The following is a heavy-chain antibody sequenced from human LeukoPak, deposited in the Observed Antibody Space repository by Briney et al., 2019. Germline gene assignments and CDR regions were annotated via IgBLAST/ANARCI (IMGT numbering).Heavy chain of an antibody. CDR3: ARGRAYYFDY. J-gene: IGHJ4*02. CDR1: GFTFSSYA. V-gene: IGHV3-30-3*01. CDR2: KSYDGSNK. Sequence: GGSLRLSCAASGFTFSSYAMHWVRQAPGKGLEWVAVKSYDGSNKYYADSVKGRFTISRDNSKNTLYLQMNSLRAEDTAVYYCARGRAYYFDYWGQGTLVTVSS.